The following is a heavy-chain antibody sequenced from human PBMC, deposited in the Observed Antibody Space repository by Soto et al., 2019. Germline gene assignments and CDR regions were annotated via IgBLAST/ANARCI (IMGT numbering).Heavy chain of an antibody. V-gene: IGHV4-34*01. CDR2: INHSGST. CDR1: GGSFSGYY. D-gene: IGHD4-17*01. J-gene: IGHJ3*02. CDR3: ARDLVWSGDSDAFDI. Sequence: PSETLSLTCAVYGGSFSGYYWNWIRQPPGKGLEWIGEINHSGSTNYNPSLKSRVTMSVDTSKNQFSLKLSSVTAADTAVYYCARDLVWSGDSDAFDIWGQGTMVTV.